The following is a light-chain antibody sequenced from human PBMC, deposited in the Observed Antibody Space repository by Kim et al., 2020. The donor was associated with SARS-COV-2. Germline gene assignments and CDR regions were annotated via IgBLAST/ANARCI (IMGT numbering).Light chain of an antibody. CDR1: QSISSY. CDR3: QQYKTSPWT. V-gene: IGKV1-5*03. CDR2: KAS. Sequence: DIQMTQSPSTLSASVGDRVTITCRASQSISSYLAWYQQKPVKAPELLIYKASILESGVPSRFSGSGSGTEFTLTISSLQPDDFASFYCQQYKTSPWTFGQGTKVDIK. J-gene: IGKJ1*01.